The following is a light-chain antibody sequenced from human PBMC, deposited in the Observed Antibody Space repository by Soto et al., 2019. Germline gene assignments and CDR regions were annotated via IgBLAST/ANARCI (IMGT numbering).Light chain of an antibody. CDR2: DAS. V-gene: IGKV3-11*01. CDR1: QSVGHY. J-gene: IGKJ4*01. Sequence: EIALTQSPATLSLSPGERATLSCRASQSVGHYLAWYQQKPGQAPRLLIYDASNRATGIPARFSGSGSGTDFTLTISSLEPEDFAVYYCHQRSNWPPLTFGGGTKVEIK. CDR3: HQRSNWPPLT.